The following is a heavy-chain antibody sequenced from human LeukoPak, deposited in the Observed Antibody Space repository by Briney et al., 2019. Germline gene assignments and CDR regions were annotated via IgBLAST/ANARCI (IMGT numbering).Heavy chain of an antibody. D-gene: IGHD2-2*01. CDR3: ARGLVVPAPYYYYGMDI. Sequence: GGSLRLSCAASGFRFDDYGMTWVRQAPGKGLEWVSGINWNGGSTAYADSVKGRFTISRDNAKNSLYLQMNSLRAEDTALYYCARGLVVPAPYYYYGMDIWGQGTTVTVSS. V-gene: IGHV3-20*04. CDR2: INWNGGST. CDR1: GFRFDDYG. J-gene: IGHJ6*02.